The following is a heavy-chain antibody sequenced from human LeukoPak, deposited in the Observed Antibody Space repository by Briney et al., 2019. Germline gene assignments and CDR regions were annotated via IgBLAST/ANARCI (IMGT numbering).Heavy chain of an antibody. J-gene: IGHJ3*02. V-gene: IGHV1-69*06. D-gene: IGHD6-19*01. CDR3: AREDDIAVAGTPAFDI. Sequence: SVKVSCKASGGTFSSYAISWVRQAPGQELEWMGGIIPIFGTANYAQKFQGRVTITADKSTSTAYMELSSLRSEDTAVYHCAREDDIAVAGTPAFDIWGQGTMVTVSS. CDR1: GGTFSSYA. CDR2: IIPIFGTA.